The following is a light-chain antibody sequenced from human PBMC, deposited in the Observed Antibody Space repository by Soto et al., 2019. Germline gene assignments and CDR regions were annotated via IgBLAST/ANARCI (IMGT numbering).Light chain of an antibody. Sequence: DIQMTQSPSTLSASVGDRVTITSRASQSISSWLAWYQQKPGKAPKLLIYKASSLESGVPSRFSGSGSGTEFTLTISSLQPDDFATYYCQQYNSYPPAFGPGTKVDIK. V-gene: IGKV1-5*03. CDR3: QQYNSYPPA. CDR1: QSISSW. CDR2: KAS. J-gene: IGKJ3*01.